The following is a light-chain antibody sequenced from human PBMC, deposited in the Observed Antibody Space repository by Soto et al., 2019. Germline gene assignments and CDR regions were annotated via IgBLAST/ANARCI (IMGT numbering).Light chain of an antibody. J-gene: IGLJ3*02. CDR1: SSDVGSYKY. CDR3: STNISRTSLRV. CDR2: EVN. V-gene: IGLV2-14*01. Sequence: QSVLTQPASVSGSPGQSIAISCTGTSSDVGSYKYVSWYRQYPGKAPKLLIYEVNNRPSGVSNRFSGSKSGNTASLTISGLQVEDAGDYYCSTNISRTSLRVFGGGTKVTVL.